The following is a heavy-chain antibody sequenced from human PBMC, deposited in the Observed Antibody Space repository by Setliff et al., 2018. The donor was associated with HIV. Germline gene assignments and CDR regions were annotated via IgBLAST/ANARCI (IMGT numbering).Heavy chain of an antibody. Sequence: GSGPTLVNPTQTLTLTCSFSGFSLRPSGVAVGWLRQPPGKAPEWLALIYWNDEKSYSPSLKSRLTISKDTSKSQVVLTMTSMDPGDTATYYCARIVDYYDSSGYYNYWGQGTQVTVSS. J-gene: IGHJ4*02. CDR1: GFSLRPSGVA. V-gene: IGHV2-5*01. CDR2: IYWNDEK. CDR3: ARIVDYYDSSGYYNY. D-gene: IGHD3-22*01.